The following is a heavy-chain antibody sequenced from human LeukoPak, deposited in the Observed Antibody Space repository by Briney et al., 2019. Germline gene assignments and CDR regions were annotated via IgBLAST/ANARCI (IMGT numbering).Heavy chain of an antibody. Sequence: GSLRLSCAASGFTVSSNYMSWVRQAPGKGLEWVSVIYSGGSTYYADSVKGRFTISRDNSKNTLYLQMNSLRAEDTAVYYCARARLRNSSGWYASFDYWGQGTLVTVSS. CDR2: IYSGGST. CDR1: GFTVSSNY. J-gene: IGHJ4*02. CDR3: ARARLRNSSGWYASFDY. V-gene: IGHV3-53*01. D-gene: IGHD6-19*01.